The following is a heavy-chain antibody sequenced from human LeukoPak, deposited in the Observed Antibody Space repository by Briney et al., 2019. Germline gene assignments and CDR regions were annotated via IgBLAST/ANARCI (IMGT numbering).Heavy chain of an antibody. CDR1: GFTFSNCA. Sequence: GGSLRLSCVTSGFTFSNCAMSWVRQAPGKGLEWVSTNHGASTYYAASVKGRFTISRDNSKNTLYLQMNSLRAGDTAIYYCAKDQAGDGYNSMWGQGTRVTVSS. CDR3: AKDQAGDGYNSM. D-gene: IGHD5-24*01. J-gene: IGHJ4*02. V-gene: IGHV3-23*01. CDR2: NHGAST.